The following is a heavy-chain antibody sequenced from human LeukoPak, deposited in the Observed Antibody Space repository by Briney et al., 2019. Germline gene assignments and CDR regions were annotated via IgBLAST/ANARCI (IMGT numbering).Heavy chain of an antibody. V-gene: IGHV3-30-3*01. J-gene: IGHJ6*02. Sequence: GGSLRLSCAASGFTFSGYAMHWVRQAPGKGLEWVAVISYDGSNKYYADSVKGRFTISRDNSKNTLYLQMNSLRAEDTAVYYCARDAGVSWIQLWSYYYGMDVWGQGTTVTVSS. CDR3: ARDAGVSWIQLWSYYYGMDV. CDR1: GFTFSGYA. CDR2: ISYDGSNK. D-gene: IGHD5-18*01.